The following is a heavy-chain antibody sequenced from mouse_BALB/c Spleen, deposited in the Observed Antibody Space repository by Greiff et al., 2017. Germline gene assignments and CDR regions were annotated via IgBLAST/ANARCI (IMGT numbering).Heavy chain of an antibody. V-gene: IGHV5-4*02. CDR2: ISDGGSYT. D-gene: IGHD2-4*01. Sequence: EVKLVESGGGLVKPGGSLKLSCAASGFTFSDYYMYWVRQTPEKRLEWVATISDGGSYTYYPDSVKGRFTISRDNAKNNLYLQMSSLKSEDTAMYYCARDGRITFDYWGQGTTPTVSS. J-gene: IGHJ2*01. CDR1: GFTFSDYY. CDR3: ARDGRITFDY.